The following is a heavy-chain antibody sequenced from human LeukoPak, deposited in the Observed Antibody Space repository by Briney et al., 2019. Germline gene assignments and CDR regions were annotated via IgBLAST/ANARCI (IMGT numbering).Heavy chain of an antibody. J-gene: IGHJ6*03. CDR2: IKQDGSEK. Sequence: GGSLRLSCAASGFTVSSNYMSWVRQAPGKGLEWVANIKQDGSEKYYVDSVKGRFTISRDNAKNSLYLQMNSLRAEDTAVYYCARDGIAAAGKYYYYYYMDVWGKGTTVTVSS. CDR3: ARDGIAAAGKYYYYYYMDV. V-gene: IGHV3-7*01. D-gene: IGHD6-13*01. CDR1: GFTVSSNY.